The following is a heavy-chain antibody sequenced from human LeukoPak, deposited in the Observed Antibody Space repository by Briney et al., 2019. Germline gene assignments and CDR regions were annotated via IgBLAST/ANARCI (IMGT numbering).Heavy chain of an antibody. V-gene: IGHV1-46*01. CDR1: GYTFTSYY. Sequence: ASVKVSCKASGYTFTSYYMHWVRQAPGQGLEWMGIINPSGGSTSYAQKFQGRVTMTRDASTSTVYMELSSLRSEDTAVYYCARDGEKRAYDYWGQGTLVTVSS. CDR2: INPSGGST. D-gene: IGHD3-10*01. J-gene: IGHJ4*02. CDR3: ARDGEKRAYDY.